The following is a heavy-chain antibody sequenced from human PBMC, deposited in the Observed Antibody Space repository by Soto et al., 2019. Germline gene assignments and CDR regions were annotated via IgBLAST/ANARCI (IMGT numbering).Heavy chain of an antibody. D-gene: IGHD3-10*01. CDR1: GYTFIGHG. CDR2: MSAYNGNA. Sequence: QVQLVQSGVEVMKPGASVKVSCKASGYTFIGHGISWWRQAAGQGLEWLGWMSAYNGNANYAQKFQDRVTLTRDTSTSTAHMELRSLRSDDTAVYYCARGSVRFGELYDSFETWGQGTKLIVSS. V-gene: IGHV1-18*01. J-gene: IGHJ3*02. CDR3: ARGSVRFGELYDSFET.